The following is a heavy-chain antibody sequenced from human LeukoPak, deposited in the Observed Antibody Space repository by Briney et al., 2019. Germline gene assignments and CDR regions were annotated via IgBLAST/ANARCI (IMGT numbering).Heavy chain of an antibody. CDR2: ISSSGAYI. D-gene: IGHD3-22*01. V-gene: IGHV3-21*01. J-gene: IGHJ4*02. CDR1: GFTFSGYT. Sequence: PGGSLRLSCAASGFTFSGYTITWVRQAPGKGLEWVSSISSSGAYIYYADSVRGRFTISRDNAKKSLYLQMNSLRAADTAVYYCARAFTHYYDSSGTYIDYWGLGTLVTVSS. CDR3: ARAFTHYYDSSGTYIDY.